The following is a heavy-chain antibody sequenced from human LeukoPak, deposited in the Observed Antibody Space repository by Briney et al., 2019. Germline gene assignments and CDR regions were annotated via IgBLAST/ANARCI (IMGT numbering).Heavy chain of an antibody. CDR2: IIGGSGRT. Sequence: GGSLRLSCAASGFTFSNYAISWVRQAPGKGLEWVSTIIGGSGRTYYTDSVKGRFTISRDHSENTLYLQMNSLRAEDTAVYHCAKHGRGNNSRDYFDYWGQGTLVTVSS. CDR3: AKHGRGNNSRDYFDY. V-gene: IGHV3-23*01. CDR1: GFTFSNYA. D-gene: IGHD5-12*01. J-gene: IGHJ4*02.